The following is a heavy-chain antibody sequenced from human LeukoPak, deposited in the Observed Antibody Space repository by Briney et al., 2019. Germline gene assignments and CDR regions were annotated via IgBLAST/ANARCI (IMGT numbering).Heavy chain of an antibody. CDR3: AREPLWFGELLTPDY. CDR2: ISYDGSNK. V-gene: IGHV3-30*04. CDR1: GFTSSSYA. D-gene: IGHD3-10*01. Sequence: PGGSLRLSCAASGFTSSSYAMHWVRQAPGKGLEWVAVISYDGSNKYYADSVKGRFTISRDNSKNSLYLQMNSLRAEDTAVYYCAREPLWFGELLTPDYWGQGTLVTVSS. J-gene: IGHJ4*02.